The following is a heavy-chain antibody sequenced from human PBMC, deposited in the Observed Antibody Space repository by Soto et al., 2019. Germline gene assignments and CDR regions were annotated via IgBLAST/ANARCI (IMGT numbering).Heavy chain of an antibody. J-gene: IGHJ6*03. V-gene: IGHV3-48*01. D-gene: IGHD2-8*01. CDR1: GFTFSSYS. CDR2: ISSSSSTI. Sequence: LSLTCAASGFTFSSYSMTWVRQAPGKGLEWVSYISSSSSTIYYADSVKGRFTISRDNAKNSLYLQMNSLRAEDTAVYYCARENGVYYYYYMDVWGKGTTVTVSS. CDR3: ARENGVYYYYYMDV.